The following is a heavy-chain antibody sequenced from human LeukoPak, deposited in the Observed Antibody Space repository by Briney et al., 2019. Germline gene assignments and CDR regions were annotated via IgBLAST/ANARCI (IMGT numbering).Heavy chain of an antibody. Sequence: GASVKVSCKASGYTFTSYDINWVRQATGQGLEWMGWMNPNSDNTGYAQKFQGRVTITRNTSISTAYMELSSLRSEDTAVYYCARPVLAAHYDILTGYDYWGQGTLVTVSS. CDR1: GYTFTSYD. V-gene: IGHV1-8*03. CDR3: ARPVLAAHYDILTGYDY. CDR2: MNPNSDNT. J-gene: IGHJ4*02. D-gene: IGHD3-9*01.